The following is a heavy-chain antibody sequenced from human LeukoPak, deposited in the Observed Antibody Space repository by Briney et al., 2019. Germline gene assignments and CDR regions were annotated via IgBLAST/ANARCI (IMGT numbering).Heavy chain of an antibody. CDR2: INHSGST. V-gene: IGHV4-34*01. Sequence: SETLSLTCAVYGGSFSGYYWSWIRQPPGKGLEWIGEINHSGSTNYNPSLKSRVTISVDTSKNQFSLKLSSVTAADTAVYYCARGRCWGQYCSSTSCYLGYYGMDVWGQGTTVTVSS. CDR1: GGSFSGYY. D-gene: IGHD2-2*01. CDR3: ARGRCWGQYCSSTSCYLGYYGMDV. J-gene: IGHJ6*02.